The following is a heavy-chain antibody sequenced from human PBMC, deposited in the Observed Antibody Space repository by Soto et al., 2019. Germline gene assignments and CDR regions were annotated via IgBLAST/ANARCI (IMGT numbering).Heavy chain of an antibody. CDR1: GGSISSGGYY. CDR3: VHSPNVAVDH. J-gene: IGHJ4*01. Sequence: QVQLQESGPGLVKPSQTLSLTCTVSGGSISSGGYYWSWIRQHPGKGLEWIGYIYYSGSTYYNPSLKSRVTISADTSKKQFSLTLTSVTAADTAVYYCVHSPNVAVDHWGHGTLVTVSS. CDR2: IYYSGST. V-gene: IGHV4-31*08. D-gene: IGHD2-15*01.